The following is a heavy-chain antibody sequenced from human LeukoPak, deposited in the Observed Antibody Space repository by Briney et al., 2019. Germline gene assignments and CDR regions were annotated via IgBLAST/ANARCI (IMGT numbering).Heavy chain of an antibody. CDR3: ARRRWADAFDI. D-gene: IGHD4-23*01. Sequence: PGESLKISCKDSGYSFTTYWIAWVRQMPGKGLEWMGIIYPGDSDTTYSPSSQGQVTISADKSVSTAYLQWNSLKASDTAMYYCARRRWADAFDIWGQGTMVTVSS. CDR2: IYPGDSDT. CDR1: GYSFTTYW. V-gene: IGHV5-51*01. J-gene: IGHJ3*02.